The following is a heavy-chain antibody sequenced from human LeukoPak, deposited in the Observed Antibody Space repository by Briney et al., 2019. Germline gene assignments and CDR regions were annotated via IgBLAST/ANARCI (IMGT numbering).Heavy chain of an antibody. J-gene: IGHJ6*02. Sequence: ASATVSCTASGYTFTSYDINWVRQAPGQGLEWMGWMNPNSGNTGYAQKFQGRVTMTRNTSISTAYMELSSLRSEDTAVYYCARPYLYSSSWYASWVHYYYYGMDVWGQGTTVTVSS. CDR3: ARPYLYSSSWYASWVHYYYYGMDV. V-gene: IGHV1-8*01. CDR2: MNPNSGNT. CDR1: GYTFTSYD. D-gene: IGHD6-13*01.